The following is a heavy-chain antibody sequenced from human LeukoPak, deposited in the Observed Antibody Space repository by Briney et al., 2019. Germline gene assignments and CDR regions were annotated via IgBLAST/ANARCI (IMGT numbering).Heavy chain of an antibody. CDR1: GFTFTSSA. CDR3: AAVSSISSPAAIPP. CDR2: IVVGSGNT. D-gene: IGHD2-2*01. J-gene: IGHJ5*02. V-gene: IGHV1-58*02. Sequence: SVKVSCKASGFTFTSSAMQWVRQARGQRLEWIGWIVVGSGNTNYAQKFQERVTLTRDMSTSTAYMELSSLRSEDTAVYYCAAVSSISSPAAIPPWGQGTLVTVSS.